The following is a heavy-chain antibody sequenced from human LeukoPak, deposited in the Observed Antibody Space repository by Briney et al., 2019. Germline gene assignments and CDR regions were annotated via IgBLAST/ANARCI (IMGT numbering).Heavy chain of an antibody. CDR3: AKVFYDYVWGSYRYFDY. Sequence: GGSLRLSCAASGFTFSSYSMNWVRQAPGKGLEWVSSISSSSSYIYYADSVKGRFTISRDNSKNTLYLQMNSLRAEDTAVYYCAKVFYDYVWGSYRYFDYWGQGTLVTVSS. CDR1: GFTFSSYS. CDR2: ISSSSSYI. V-gene: IGHV3-21*04. D-gene: IGHD3-16*02. J-gene: IGHJ4*02.